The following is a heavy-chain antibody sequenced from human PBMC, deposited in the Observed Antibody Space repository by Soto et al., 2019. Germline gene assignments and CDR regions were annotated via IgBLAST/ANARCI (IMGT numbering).Heavy chain of an antibody. CDR3: ARSIQYYDILTGYYTYYFDY. D-gene: IGHD3-9*01. Sequence: ASVKVSCKASGYTFTSYDINWVRQATGQGLEWMGWMNPNSGNTGYAQKFQGRVTMTRNTSISTAYMELSSLRSEDTAVYYCARSIQYYDILTGYYTYYFDYWGQGTLVTVS. CDR1: GYTFTSYD. CDR2: MNPNSGNT. J-gene: IGHJ4*02. V-gene: IGHV1-8*01.